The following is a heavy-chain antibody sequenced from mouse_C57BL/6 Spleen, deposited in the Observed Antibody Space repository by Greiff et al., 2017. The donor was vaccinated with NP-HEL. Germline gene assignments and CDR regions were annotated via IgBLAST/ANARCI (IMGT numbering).Heavy chain of an antibody. V-gene: IGHV7-3*01. CDR1: GFTFTDYY. Sequence: EVQLVESGGGLVQPGGSLSLSCAASGFTFTDYYMSWVRQPPGKALEWLGFIRNKANGYTTEYSASVKGRFTISRDNSQSILYLQMNALRAEDSATYYCARGDYGSSSWFAYWGQGTLVTVSA. D-gene: IGHD1-1*01. J-gene: IGHJ3*01. CDR3: ARGDYGSSSWFAY. CDR2: IRNKANGYTT.